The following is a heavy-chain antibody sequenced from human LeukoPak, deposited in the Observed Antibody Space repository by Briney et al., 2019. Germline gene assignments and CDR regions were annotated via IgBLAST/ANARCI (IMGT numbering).Heavy chain of an antibody. V-gene: IGHV4-34*01. CDR2: INHSGST. CDR3: AREVSGGPNWFDP. Sequence: PSETLSLTCAVYGGSFSGYYWSWIRQPPGKGLEWIGEINHSGSTNYNPSLKSRVTISVDTSKNQFSLKLSSVTAADTAVYYCAREVSGGPNWFDPWGQGTLVTVSS. CDR1: GGSFSGYY. J-gene: IGHJ5*02. D-gene: IGHD1-26*01.